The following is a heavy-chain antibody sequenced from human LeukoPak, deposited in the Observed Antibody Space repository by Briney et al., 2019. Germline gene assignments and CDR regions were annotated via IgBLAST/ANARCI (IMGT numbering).Heavy chain of an antibody. CDR1: GGSISSYY. CDR2: IYYSGST. J-gene: IGHJ4*02. Sequence: PSETLSLTCTVSGGSISSYYWSWIRQPPGKGLEWIGYIYYSGSTNYNPSLKSRVTISVDTSKNQFSLKLSSVTAADTAVYYCARDYDSGASNWGQGTLVTVSS. D-gene: IGHD3-10*01. CDR3: ARDYDSGASN. V-gene: IGHV4-59*01.